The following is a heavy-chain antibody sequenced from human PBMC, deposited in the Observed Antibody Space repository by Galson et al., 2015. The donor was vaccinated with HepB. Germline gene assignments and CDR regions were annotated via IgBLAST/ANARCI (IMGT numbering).Heavy chain of an antibody. D-gene: IGHD7-27*01. Sequence: SVKVSCKASGYTFISHDINWVRQAPGQGLEWMGWMNPDSGNTGYAQKFQGRVTMTRSTSIGTAYLELSSLKSEDTAMYYCARGKYCITGACPYYLDYWGPGIMVTVSS. J-gene: IGHJ4*01. CDR1: GYTFISHD. CDR3: ARGKYCITGACPYYLDY. V-gene: IGHV1-8*01. CDR2: MNPDSGNT.